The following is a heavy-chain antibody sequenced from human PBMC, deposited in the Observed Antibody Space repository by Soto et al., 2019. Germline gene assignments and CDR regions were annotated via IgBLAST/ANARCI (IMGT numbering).Heavy chain of an antibody. D-gene: IGHD2-15*01. Sequence: GGSLRLSCGASGFTVGGNDGSWVRQAPGKGLEWVSVIYSGGSTYYADSVKGRFTISRGNSKNTLYLQMNSLRAEDTAVYYCARDLAAYDYWGQGTLVTVSS. CDR1: GFTVGGND. CDR2: IYSGGST. CDR3: ARDLAAYDY. J-gene: IGHJ4*02. V-gene: IGHV3-66*01.